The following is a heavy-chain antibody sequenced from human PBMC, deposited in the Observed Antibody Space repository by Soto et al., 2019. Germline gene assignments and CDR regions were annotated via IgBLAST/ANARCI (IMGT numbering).Heavy chain of an antibody. CDR1: GFTFSSTW. V-gene: IGHV3-15*01. CDR3: TTFFDLY. J-gene: IGHJ4*02. D-gene: IGHD3-3*01. Sequence: SGGSLRLSCAASGFTFSSTWMNWVRQAPGKGLEWVGHIKSEIDGGTTDYAAPVKGRFTISRDDSKNSLYHQMNSLKTEDTGVYYCTTFFDLYWGQGTLVTVSS. CDR2: IKSEIDGGTT.